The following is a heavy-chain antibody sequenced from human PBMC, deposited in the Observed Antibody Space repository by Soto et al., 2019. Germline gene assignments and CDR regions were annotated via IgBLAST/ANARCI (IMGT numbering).Heavy chain of an antibody. V-gene: IGHV3-30*18. D-gene: IGHD6-13*01. CDR1: GVTFSSYV. CDR3: AKDLYSSIWYFDY. J-gene: IGHJ4*02. Sequence: PGGSLSLSCAASGVTFSSYVMHWARQAPGKGLEWVAVISYDGSNKYYADSVKGRFTISRDNSKNTLYLQMNSLRAEDTAVYYCAKDLYSSIWYFDYWGQGTQVPVSS. CDR2: ISYDGSNK.